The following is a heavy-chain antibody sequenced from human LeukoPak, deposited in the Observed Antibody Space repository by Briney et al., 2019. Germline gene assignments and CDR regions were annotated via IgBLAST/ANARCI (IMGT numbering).Heavy chain of an antibody. D-gene: IGHD6-13*01. CDR3: ARQGQQPHPVYFQH. Sequence: GESPKTFCEGSGYSFTSYWIGWVRPMPGKGLGWVGIIYPGDSDTRYSPSFQGQVTISADKSISTAYLQWSSLKASDTAMYYCARQGQQPHPVYFQHWGQGTLVTVSS. J-gene: IGHJ1*01. CDR2: IYPGDSDT. CDR1: GYSFTSYW. V-gene: IGHV5-51*01.